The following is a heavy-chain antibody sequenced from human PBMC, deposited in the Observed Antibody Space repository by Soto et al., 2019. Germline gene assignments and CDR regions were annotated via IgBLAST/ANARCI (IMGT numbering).Heavy chain of an antibody. V-gene: IGHV3-30*03. CDR2: ISYDGSNK. CDR3: AGGQYYFDY. J-gene: IGHJ4*02. CDR1: GFPFSSYG. Sequence: QVQLVESGGGVVQPGRSLRLSCAASGFPFSSYGMHWVRQAPGKGLEWVAHISYDGSNKHYTDSVKGRFTISRDNSKHMLYLQMSSLRAEDTAVYYGAGGQYYFDYCGQGTRVSVSS. D-gene: IGHD2-15*01.